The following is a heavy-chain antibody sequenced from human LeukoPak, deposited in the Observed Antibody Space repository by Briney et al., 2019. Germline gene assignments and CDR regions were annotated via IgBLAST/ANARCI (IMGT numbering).Heavy chain of an antibody. V-gene: IGHV4-4*07. CDR1: GGSISGYT. Sequence: SETLSLTCTVSGGSISGYTWSWIRQPAGKGLEWIGRIYASGSTNYNPSLQGRVTMSVDTSRGQFFLMVHSVTAADTAVYYCARGVVGATAFAYWGQGTVVTAS. CDR3: ARGVVGATAFAY. CDR2: IYASGST. J-gene: IGHJ4*02. D-gene: IGHD1-26*01.